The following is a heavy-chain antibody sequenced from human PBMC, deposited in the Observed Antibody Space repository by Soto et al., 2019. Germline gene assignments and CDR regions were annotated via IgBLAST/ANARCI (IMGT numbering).Heavy chain of an antibody. CDR3: ARVGYYYDSSGYYLSFDY. CDR2: MNPNSGNT. V-gene: IGHV1-8*02. Sequence: ASVKVSCKASGYTFTSYAMHCVRQAPGQRLEWMGWMNPNSGNTGYAQKFQGRVTMTRNTSISTAYMELSSLRSEDTAVYYCARVGYYYDSSGYYLSFDYWGQGTLVTVSS. J-gene: IGHJ4*02. D-gene: IGHD3-22*01. CDR1: GYTFTSYA.